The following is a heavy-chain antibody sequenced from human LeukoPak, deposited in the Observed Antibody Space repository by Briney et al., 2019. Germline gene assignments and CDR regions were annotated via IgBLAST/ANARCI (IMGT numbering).Heavy chain of an antibody. CDR2: IYTGGNT. D-gene: IGHD3-3*01. CDR3: VTRSAATY. CDR1: GFSVSKNY. Sequence: GGSLRLSCAASGFSVSKNYMSWVRQTPGRGLEWVSLIYTGGNTYYADSVKGRFTISRDQSKNTLYLQMNSLRGEDTALYYCVTRSAATYWGQGALVTVSS. V-gene: IGHV3-66*01. J-gene: IGHJ4*02.